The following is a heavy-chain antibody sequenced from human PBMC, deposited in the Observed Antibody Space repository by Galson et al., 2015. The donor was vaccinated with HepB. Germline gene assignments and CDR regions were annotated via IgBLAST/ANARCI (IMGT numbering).Heavy chain of an antibody. Sequence: SLRLSCASSGFTFSSYWMTWVRQAPGRGLEWVANIKEDGSEGFYVDSVEGRFAISRDNAKSSLYLQMNNLRADDTAVYYCAREELATRWKSYGTYYYFYYMDVWGQGITVTVSS. CDR3: AREELATRWKSYGTYYYFYYMDV. CDR1: GFTFSSYW. V-gene: IGHV3-7*01. J-gene: IGHJ6*02. D-gene: IGHD3-16*01. CDR2: IKEDGSEG.